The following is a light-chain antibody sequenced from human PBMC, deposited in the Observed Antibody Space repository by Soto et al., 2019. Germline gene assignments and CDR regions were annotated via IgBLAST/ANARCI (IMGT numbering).Light chain of an antibody. V-gene: IGLV2-23*02. CDR2: EVS. J-gene: IGLJ2*01. Sequence: QSVLTQPASVSGSPGQSITISCTGTSSDVGSYNLVSWYQQHPGKAPKLMIYEVSKRPSGVSNRFSGSKSGNMASLTISGLQAEDEADYYCCSYAGSSTFYVVFGGGTKVTVL. CDR3: CSYAGSSTFYVV. CDR1: SSDVGSYNL.